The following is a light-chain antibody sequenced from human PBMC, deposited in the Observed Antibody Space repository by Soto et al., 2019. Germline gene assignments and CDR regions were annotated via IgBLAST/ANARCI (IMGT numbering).Light chain of an antibody. CDR2: DVS. CDR3: NSYTSTGTAV. Sequence: QSVLTQPASVSGSPGQSITISCTGTSSDIGGYNYVSWYQQHPGKAPKLMIYDVSNRPSGISNRFSGSKSGNTASLTISGLQAEDEADYYCNSYTSTGTAVFGGGTKVTVL. V-gene: IGLV2-14*01. J-gene: IGLJ2*01. CDR1: SSDIGGYNY.